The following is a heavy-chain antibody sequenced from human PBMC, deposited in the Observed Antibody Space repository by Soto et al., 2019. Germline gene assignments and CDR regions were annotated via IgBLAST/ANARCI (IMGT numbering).Heavy chain of an antibody. CDR1: GVTISSYY. CDR3: ARGLVGSDAFDI. V-gene: IGHV4-59*01. D-gene: IGHD2-15*01. Sequence: SETLSLTCTVSGVTISSYYLRWIRQPPGKGLEWIGYIYYSGSTNYNPSLKSRFTISVDTSKNQFSLKLSSVTAADTDVYYCARGLVGSDAFDIWGQGTMVTVSS. CDR2: IYYSGST. J-gene: IGHJ3*02.